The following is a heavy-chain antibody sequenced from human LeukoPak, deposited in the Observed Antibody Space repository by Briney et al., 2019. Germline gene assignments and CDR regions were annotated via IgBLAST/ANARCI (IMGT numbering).Heavy chain of an antibody. J-gene: IGHJ4*02. CDR2: IYYSGST. CDR1: GGSISSYY. CDR3: ARSSVYRSSWLIDY. D-gene: IGHD6-13*01. Sequence: SETLSLXCIVSGGSISSYYWSWIRQPPGKGLEWIGYIYYSGSTNYNPSLKSRVTISVDTSKNQFSLKLISVTSADTAVYYCARSSVYRSSWLIDYWGQGTLVTVSS. V-gene: IGHV4-59*01.